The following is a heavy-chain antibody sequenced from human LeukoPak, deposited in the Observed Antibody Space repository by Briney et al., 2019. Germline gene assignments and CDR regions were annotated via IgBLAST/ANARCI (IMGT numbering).Heavy chain of an antibody. Sequence: GASVKVSCKASGGTFSSNAISWVRQAPGQGLEWMGGIIPIFGTANYAQKFQGRVTITADESTSTAYMELSSLRSEDTAVYYCARDLSGYFDYWGQGTLVTVSS. D-gene: IGHD2/OR15-2a*01. CDR1: GGTFSSNA. V-gene: IGHV1-69*13. J-gene: IGHJ4*02. CDR2: IIPIFGTA. CDR3: ARDLSGYFDY.